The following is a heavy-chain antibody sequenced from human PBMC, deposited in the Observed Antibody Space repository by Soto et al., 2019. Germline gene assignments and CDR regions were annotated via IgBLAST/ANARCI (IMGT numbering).Heavy chain of an antibody. J-gene: IGHJ4*02. V-gene: IGHV3-30*18. Sequence: QVQLVESGGGVVQPGRSLRLSCAASGFTFSSYGMHWVRQAPGKGLEWVAVISYDGSNKYYADSVKGRFTISRDNSKNTLYLQMNSLRAEDTAGYYCAKEEPYFDLLQYYFDYWGQGTLVTVSS. CDR3: AKEEPYFDLLQYYFDY. D-gene: IGHD3-9*01. CDR2: ISYDGSNK. CDR1: GFTFSSYG.